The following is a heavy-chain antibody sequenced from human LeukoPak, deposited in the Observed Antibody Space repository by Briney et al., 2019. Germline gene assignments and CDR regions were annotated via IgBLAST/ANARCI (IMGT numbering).Heavy chain of an antibody. CDR2: ISYDGSNK. Sequence: SGGSLRLSCAASGFTFSSYAMHWVRQAPGKGLEWVAVISYDGSNKYYADSVKGRFTISRDNSKNTLYLQMNSLRAEDTAVYYCARERGEYFDYWGQGTLVTVSS. J-gene: IGHJ4*02. CDR3: ARERGEYFDY. CDR1: GFTFSSYA. V-gene: IGHV3-30-3*01.